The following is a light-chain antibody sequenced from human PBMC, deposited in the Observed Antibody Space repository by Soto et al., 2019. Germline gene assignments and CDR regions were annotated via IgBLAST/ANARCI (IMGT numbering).Light chain of an antibody. CDR3: QHYNSYSEA. J-gene: IGKJ1*01. CDR2: KAS. V-gene: IGKV1-5*03. Sequence: DIQMTQSPSTLSASVGDRVTITCRASQSISSWLAWYQQKPGKALKLLIYKASGLESGVPSRFSGSGFGTEFTLTISSLQPDDFATYYCQHYNSYSEAFGQGTKVDIK. CDR1: QSISSW.